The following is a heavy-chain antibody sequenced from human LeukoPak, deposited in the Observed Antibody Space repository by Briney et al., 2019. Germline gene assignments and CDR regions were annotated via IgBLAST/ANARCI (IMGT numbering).Heavy chain of an antibody. CDR1: GGTFSSYA. Sequence: SVKVSCKASGGTFSSYAISWVRQAPGQGLEWMGGIIPIFGTANYAQKFQGRVTITRNTSISTAYMELSSLRSEDTAVYYCARVVPAAMLYYYYYYYYMDVWGKGTTVTVSS. V-gene: IGHV1-69*05. D-gene: IGHD2-2*01. CDR2: IIPIFGTA. J-gene: IGHJ6*03. CDR3: ARVVPAAMLYYYYYYYYMDV.